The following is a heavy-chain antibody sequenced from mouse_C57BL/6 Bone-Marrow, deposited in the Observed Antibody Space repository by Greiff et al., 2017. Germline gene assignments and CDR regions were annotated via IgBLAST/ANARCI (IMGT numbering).Heavy chain of an antibody. Sequence: QVQLQQSGAELVRPGTSVKMSCKASGYTFTNYWIGWAKQRPGHGLEWIGDLYPGGGYTNYNEKFKGKATLTADKSSSTAYMQFSSLTSEDSVIYYCARGDDYGPFDYCGQGTTLTVSS. D-gene: IGHD2-4*01. CDR1: GYTFTNYW. J-gene: IGHJ2*01. V-gene: IGHV1-63*01. CDR2: LYPGGGYT. CDR3: ARGDDYGPFDY.